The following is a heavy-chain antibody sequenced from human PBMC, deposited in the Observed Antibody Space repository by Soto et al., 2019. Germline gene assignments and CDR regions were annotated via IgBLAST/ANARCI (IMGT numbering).Heavy chain of an antibody. V-gene: IGHV3-30*18. CDR2: ISSDGSNE. J-gene: IGHJ4*02. CDR1: GFTFSTYD. D-gene: IGHD6-25*01. CDR3: AKDLGDSSADDGADY. Sequence: QVQLVESGGGVVQPGRSLRLSCAASGFTFSTYDMHWVRPAPGKGLEWVAVISSDGSNEYYADSVKGRFTISRDNSKNTLYVQMNSLRAEDTAVYYCAKDLGDSSADDGADYWGQGTLVTVSS.